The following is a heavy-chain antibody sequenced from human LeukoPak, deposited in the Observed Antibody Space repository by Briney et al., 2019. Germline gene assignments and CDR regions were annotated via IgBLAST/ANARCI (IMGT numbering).Heavy chain of an antibody. V-gene: IGHV4-59*01. CDR1: GGSISSYY. Sequence: SETLSLTCTVSGGSISSYYWSWIRQPPGKGLEWIGYIYYSGSTNYNPSLKSRVTISVDTSKNQFSLKLSSVTAADTAVYYCARESYSSSWYYFDYWGQGTPVTVSS. CDR2: IYYSGST. J-gene: IGHJ4*02. CDR3: ARESYSSSWYYFDY. D-gene: IGHD6-13*01.